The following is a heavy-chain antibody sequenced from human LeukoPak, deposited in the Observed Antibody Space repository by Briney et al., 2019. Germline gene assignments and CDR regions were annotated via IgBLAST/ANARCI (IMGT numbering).Heavy chain of an antibody. D-gene: IGHD3-22*01. V-gene: IGHV4-34*01. J-gene: IGHJ4*02. CDR2: INHSGST. CDR1: GGSFSGYY. CDR3: ARRFDSSGYYYPNFDY. Sequence: PSETLSLTCPVYGGSFSGYYWSWIRQPPGKGLEWIGEINHSGSTNYNPSLKSRVTISVDTSKNQFSLKLSSVTAADTAVYYCARRFDSSGYYYPNFDYWGQGTLVTVSS.